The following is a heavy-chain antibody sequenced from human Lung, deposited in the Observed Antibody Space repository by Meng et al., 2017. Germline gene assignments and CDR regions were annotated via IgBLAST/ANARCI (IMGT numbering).Heavy chain of an antibody. CDR2: LIAVFDKT. Sequence: QAQSVQSGAEVKMPGSSVKVGCKTSGGYFSTHTFSWVRQAPGQGLEWMGGLIAVFDKTKTAPRFQDRVTFTADESTSTAYMEPSSLTFDDTAVYFCARGRRNEPLFDYWGQGTLVTVSS. CDR3: ARGRRNEPLFDY. J-gene: IGHJ4*02. V-gene: IGHV1-69*13. D-gene: IGHD1-14*01. CDR1: GGYFSTHT.